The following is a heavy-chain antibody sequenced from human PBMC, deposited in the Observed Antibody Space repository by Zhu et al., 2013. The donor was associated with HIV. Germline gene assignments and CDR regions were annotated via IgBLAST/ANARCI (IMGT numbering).Heavy chain of an antibody. CDR2: MNPNSGNT. V-gene: IGHV1-8*01. CDR3: ARGPHTYYDFWSGYYTSGGGADY. CDR1: GYTFTSYD. Sequence: QVQLVQSGAEVKKPGASVKVSCKASGYTFTSYDINWVRQATGQGLEWMGWMNPNSGNTGYAQKFQGRVTMTRNTSISTAYMELSSLRSEDTAVYYCARGPHTYYDFWSGYYTSGGGADYWGQGTLVTVSS. D-gene: IGHD3-3*01. J-gene: IGHJ4*02.